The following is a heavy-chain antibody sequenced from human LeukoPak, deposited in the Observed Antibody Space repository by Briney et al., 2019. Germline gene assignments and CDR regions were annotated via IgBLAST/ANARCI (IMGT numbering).Heavy chain of an antibody. J-gene: IGHJ5*02. V-gene: IGHV1-2*02. Sequence: ASVKVSCKTSGYSFTDYYMHWVRQAPGQGLEWMGWINPNSGGTSAAQRFQGRVTMTRDTSITTVYMEVSWLTSDDTAIYYCARADRLHGGPYLIGPWGQGTLVTVSS. CDR3: ARADRLHGGPYLIGP. CDR1: GYSFTDYY. CDR2: INPNSGGT. D-gene: IGHD2-21*01.